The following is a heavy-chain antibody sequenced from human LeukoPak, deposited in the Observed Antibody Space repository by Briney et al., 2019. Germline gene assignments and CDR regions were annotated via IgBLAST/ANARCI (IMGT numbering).Heavy chain of an antibody. CDR1: GGSISSYY. CDR3: ARAGPSTADAFDI. V-gene: IGHV4-59*01. Sequence: SETLSLTCTVSGGSISSYYWSWIRQPPGKGLEWIGCIYYSGSTNYNPSLKSRVTISVDTSKNQFSLKLSSVTAADTAVYYCARAGPSTADAFDIWGQGTMVTVSS. D-gene: IGHD2-21*02. CDR2: IYYSGST. J-gene: IGHJ3*02.